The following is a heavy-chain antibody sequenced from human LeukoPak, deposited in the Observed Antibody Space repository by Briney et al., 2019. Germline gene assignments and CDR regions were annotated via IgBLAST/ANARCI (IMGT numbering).Heavy chain of an antibody. J-gene: IGHJ4*02. D-gene: IGHD4-17*01. V-gene: IGHV3-21*01. CDR2: ISSSSSYI. Sequence: GGSLRLSCAASGFTFSSYSMNWVRQAPGKGLEWVSSISSSSSYIYYADSVKGRFTISRDNAQNSLYLQMNSLRAEDTAVYYCARDGVDYGDRSYHAIDYWGQRTLVTVSS. CDR1: GFTFSSYS. CDR3: ARDGVDYGDRSYHAIDY.